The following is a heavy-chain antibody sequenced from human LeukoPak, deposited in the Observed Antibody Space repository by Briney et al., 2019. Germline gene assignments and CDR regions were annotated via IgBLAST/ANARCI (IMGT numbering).Heavy chain of an antibody. D-gene: IGHD2-2*01. Sequence: SETLSLTCTVSGGSISSGSYYWSWIRQPAGKGLEWIGRIYTSGSTNYNPSLKSRVTISVDTSKNQFSLKLSSVTAADTAVYYCATCGRRSTSCYGAFDIWGQGTMVTVSS. V-gene: IGHV4-61*02. CDR3: ATCGRRSTSCYGAFDI. J-gene: IGHJ3*02. CDR2: IYTSGST. CDR1: GGSISSGSYY.